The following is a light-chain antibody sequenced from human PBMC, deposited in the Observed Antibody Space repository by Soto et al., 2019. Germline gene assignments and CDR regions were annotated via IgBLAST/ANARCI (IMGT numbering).Light chain of an antibody. CDR2: RAS. V-gene: IGKV3-20*01. CDR3: QQYGSSPPHYT. Sequence: EIVLTQSPGTLSFSPGERATLSCRASQSVSSSYLAWYQQKPGQAPRLLIYRASSRATGIPDRFSGSGSGTDFTLTISRLEPEDFAVYYCQQYGSSPPHYTFGQGTKLEIK. CDR1: QSVSSSY. J-gene: IGKJ2*01.